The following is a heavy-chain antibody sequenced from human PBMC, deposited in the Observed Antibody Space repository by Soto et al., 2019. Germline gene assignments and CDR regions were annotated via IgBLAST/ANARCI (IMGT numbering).Heavy chain of an antibody. D-gene: IGHD2-2*03. V-gene: IGHV3-23*01. J-gene: IGHJ4*02. CDR2: ISDSGST. CDR1: GLTFSDSA. CDR3: AKVWGEDGYCTRTSCLYYFHH. Sequence: GVSLRLSCDASGLTFSDSAVSWVRQDPGKGLEWVSTISDSGSTYYLDSVKGRFTISRDISKNTLYLQMNSLRAEDTAVYYCAKVWGEDGYCTRTSCLYYFHHWGQGTLVTVFS.